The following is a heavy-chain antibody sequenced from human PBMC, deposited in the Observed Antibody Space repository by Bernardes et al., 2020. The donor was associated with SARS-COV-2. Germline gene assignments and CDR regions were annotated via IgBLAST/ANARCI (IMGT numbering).Heavy chain of an antibody. CDR2: ISGRGSST. CDR3: AKDLTSGGYYLFDS. D-gene: IGHD1-26*01. CDR1: GFTFSSYA. J-gene: IGHJ4*02. Sequence: SLRLSCVASGFTFSSYAMSWVRRTPGKGLEWVSAISGRGSSTYNADSVKGRFTISRDNSKNTLFLQMNRLRAEDTAMYFCAKDLTSGGYYLFDSWGQVTLVTVSS. V-gene: IGHV3-23*01.